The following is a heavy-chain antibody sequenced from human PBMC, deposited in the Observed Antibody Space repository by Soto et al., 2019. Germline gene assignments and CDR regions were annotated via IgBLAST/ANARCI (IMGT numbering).Heavy chain of an antibody. CDR3: ARLSTYYYYAMDV. Sequence: QVQLQESGPGLVKPSETLSLTCTVSGGSVSNYYWTWIRQPPGKGLECIGYISYSGSTNYNSSLKSRITISVYTTKNQFSLRLSSVTAADTAVYYCARLSTYYYYAMDVWGQGTTVTVSS. V-gene: IGHV4-59*08. CDR1: GGSVSNYY. CDR2: ISYSGST. J-gene: IGHJ6*02.